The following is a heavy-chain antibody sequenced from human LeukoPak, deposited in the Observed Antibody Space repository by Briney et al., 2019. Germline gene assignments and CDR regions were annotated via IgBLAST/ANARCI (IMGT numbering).Heavy chain of an antibody. Sequence: ASVKVSFKASGYTFTSYYMHWVRQAPGQGLEWMGIINPSGGSTSYAQKFQGRVTMTRDMSTSTVYMELSSLRSEDTAVYYCARGMEGLPGMVYYYMDVWGKGSTVTISS. CDR3: ARGMEGLPGMVYYYMDV. CDR2: INPSGGST. CDR1: GYTFTSYY. D-gene: IGHD3-9*01. J-gene: IGHJ6*03. V-gene: IGHV1-46*01.